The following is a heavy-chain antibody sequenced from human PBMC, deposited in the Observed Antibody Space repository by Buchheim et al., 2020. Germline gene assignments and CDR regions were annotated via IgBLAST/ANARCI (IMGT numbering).Heavy chain of an antibody. CDR2: ISSSGSTI. V-gene: IGHV3-11*01. Sequence: QVQLVESGGGLVKPGGSLRLSCAASGFTFSDYYMSWIRQAPGKGLEWVSYISSSGSTIYYADSVKGRFTISRDNAKNSLYLQMNSLRAEYTALYYCARVVDNYSNYVLSLGIYFDYWGQGTL. CDR3: ARVVDNYSNYVLSLGIYFDY. CDR1: GFTFSDYY. D-gene: IGHD4-11*01. J-gene: IGHJ4*02.